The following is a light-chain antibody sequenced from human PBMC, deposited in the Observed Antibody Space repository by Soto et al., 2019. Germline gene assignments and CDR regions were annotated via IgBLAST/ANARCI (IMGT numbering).Light chain of an antibody. CDR3: QQYGSSPDT. CDR1: QSVSSRY. V-gene: IGKV3-20*01. Sequence: EIVLTQSPGTLSLSPGERATICCRASQSVSSRYVAWYQQRRGQAPMLLIYGATSMATGIPERFSGSGSGTDFTLTISRLEPEDFAVYYCQQYGSSPDTFGQGTKVEIK. J-gene: IGKJ1*01. CDR2: GAT.